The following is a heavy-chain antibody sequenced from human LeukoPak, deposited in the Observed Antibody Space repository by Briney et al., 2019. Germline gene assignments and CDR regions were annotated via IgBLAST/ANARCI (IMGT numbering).Heavy chain of an antibody. CDR2: IKQDGSKK. D-gene: IGHD5-24*01. CDR1: GFTFSSHW. CDR3: TRVGYIDEGIDY. J-gene: IGHJ4*02. V-gene: IGHV3-7*04. Sequence: GGSLRLSCAASGFTFSSHWMTWVRQAPGEGLEWVANIKQDGSKKSYVDSVKGRFTISRDNAKNSLYLQMNSLRAEDTAIYYCTRVGYIDEGIDYWGQGTLVTVSS.